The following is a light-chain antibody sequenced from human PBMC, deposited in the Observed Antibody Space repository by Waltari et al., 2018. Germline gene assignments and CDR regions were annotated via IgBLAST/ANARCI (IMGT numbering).Light chain of an antibody. CDR2: AAS. CDR1: QSISSY. Sequence: DIQMTQSPSSLSASVGDRVTITCRASQSISSYLNWYQQKPGKAPKLLIYAASSLQSGVPSRFSGSGSGTDFTLTISSLQPEDFATYYCQQSYSTPRFGQ. CDR3: QQSYSTPR. J-gene: IGKJ2*01. V-gene: IGKV1-39*01.